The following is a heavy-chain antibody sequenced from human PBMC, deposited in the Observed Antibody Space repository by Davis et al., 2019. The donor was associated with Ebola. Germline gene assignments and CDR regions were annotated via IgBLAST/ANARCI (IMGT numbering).Heavy chain of an antibody. Sequence: MPSETLSLTCSVSGDSISRYYWSWIRQPPGKGLEWIGYIYYSGSTNYNPSLKSRVTISVDTSKNQFSLKLSSVTAADAAVYYCARGRIGCSGGSCFNWFDPWGQGTLVTVSS. V-gene: IGHV4-59*12. CDR3: ARGRIGCSGGSCFNWFDP. CDR1: GDSISRYY. D-gene: IGHD2-15*01. CDR2: IYYSGST. J-gene: IGHJ5*02.